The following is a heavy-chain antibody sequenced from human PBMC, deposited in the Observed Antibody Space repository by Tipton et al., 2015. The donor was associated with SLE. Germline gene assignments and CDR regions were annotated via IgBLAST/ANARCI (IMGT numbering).Heavy chain of an antibody. CDR3: APRGIVGATTPFDY. CDR1: GFTFSSYG. CDR2: IRYDGSNK. D-gene: IGHD1-26*01. J-gene: IGHJ4*02. Sequence: GSLRLSCAASGFTFSSYGMHWVRQAPGKGLEWVAFIRYDGSNKYYADSVKGRFTISRDNSKNTLYLQMNSLGAGETALYYGAPRGIVGATTPFDYWGQGTLVTVSS. V-gene: IGHV3-30*02.